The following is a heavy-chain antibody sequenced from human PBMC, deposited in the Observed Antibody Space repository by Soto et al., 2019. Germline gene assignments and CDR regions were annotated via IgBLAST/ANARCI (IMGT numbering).Heavy chain of an antibody. CDR1: GLTFANYV. J-gene: IGHJ3*02. CDR2: LTNNGSIR. V-gene: IGHV3-23*01. Sequence: EVQLFESGGGLAQPGGSLRLSCTASGLTFANYVMTWVRQAPGKGLEWVSTLTNNGSIRYYTDSVKGRFTISRDSSKNTLYLQMNSLRAEDTAIYFCAKTPWAEIAASGALDIWGRGTLVTVSS. D-gene: IGHD6-13*01. CDR3: AKTPWAEIAASGALDI.